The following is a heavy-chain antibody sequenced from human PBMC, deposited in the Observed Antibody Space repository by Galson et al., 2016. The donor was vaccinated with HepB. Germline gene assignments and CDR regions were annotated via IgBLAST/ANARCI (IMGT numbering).Heavy chain of an antibody. V-gene: IGHV4-38-2*01. Sequence: SETLSLTCSVSGYSISSGYYWGWVRQPPGKGLEWIGAIYESGTTYCKPSLKSRVTILVDTSKNQISLKLSSVTAADTAVYYCARAASDYPYYFGNWGQGTLVTVSS. J-gene: IGHJ4*02. CDR3: ARAASDYPYYFGN. CDR2: IYESGTT. D-gene: IGHD4-17*01. CDR1: GYSISSGYY.